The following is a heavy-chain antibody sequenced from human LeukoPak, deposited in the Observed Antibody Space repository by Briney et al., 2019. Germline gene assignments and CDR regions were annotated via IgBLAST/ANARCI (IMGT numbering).Heavy chain of an antibody. CDR1: GFTFSSYS. D-gene: IGHD1-26*01. J-gene: IGHJ4*02. Sequence: GGSLRLSCAASGFTFSSYSMNWVRQAPGKGLEWVSYISSSSSTIYYADSVKGRFTISRDNAKNSLYLQMNSLRAEDTAVYYCARGFSGSTGDYFDYWGQGTLVTVSS. CDR3: ARGFSGSTGDYFDY. CDR2: ISSSSSTI. V-gene: IGHV3-48*04.